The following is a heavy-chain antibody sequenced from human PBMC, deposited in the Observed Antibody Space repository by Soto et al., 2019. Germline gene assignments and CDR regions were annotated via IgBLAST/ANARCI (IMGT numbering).Heavy chain of an antibody. J-gene: IGHJ4*02. V-gene: IGHV1-69*06. D-gene: IGHD3-22*01. Sequence: QVQLVQSGAEVKKPGSSVKVSCKASGGTFSSYAISWVRQAPGQGLEWMGGIIPIFGTANYARKFQGRVTITADKSTSTAYMELSSLRSEDTAVYYCASKGASYYYDSSGYWSLDYWGQGTLVTVSS. CDR3: ASKGASYYYDSSGYWSLDY. CDR1: GGTFSSYA. CDR2: IIPIFGTA.